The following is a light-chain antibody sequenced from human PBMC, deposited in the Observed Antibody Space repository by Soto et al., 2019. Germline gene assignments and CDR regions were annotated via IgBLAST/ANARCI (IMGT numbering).Light chain of an antibody. CDR1: QSVSSN. Sequence: EIVMTQSPATLSVSPGERATLSCRASQSVSSNLAWYQQKPVQAPRLLIYGASTRATGIPARFSGSGSVTEFTHTITSLQSEDFAVYYCQQYNNWPPYTFGHGTKLEIK. V-gene: IGKV3-15*01. CDR3: QQYNNWPPYT. CDR2: GAS. J-gene: IGKJ2*01.